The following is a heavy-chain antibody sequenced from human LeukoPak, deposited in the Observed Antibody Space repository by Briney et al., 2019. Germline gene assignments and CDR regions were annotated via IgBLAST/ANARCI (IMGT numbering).Heavy chain of an antibody. D-gene: IGHD3-16*02. CDR3: ASNRGN. CDR1: GFTFSDYY. Sequence: GGSLRLSCAASGFTFSDYYMNWVRQAPGKGLEWISYISSSGSSTRYADSVKGRFTISRDNTKNSLYLQMNSLRADDTAVYYCASNRGNWGQGTLVTVSS. V-gene: IGHV3-11*03. CDR2: ISSSGSST. J-gene: IGHJ4*02.